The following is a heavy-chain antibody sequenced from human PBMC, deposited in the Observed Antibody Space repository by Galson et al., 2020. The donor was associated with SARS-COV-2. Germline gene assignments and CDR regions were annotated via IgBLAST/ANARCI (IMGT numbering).Heavy chain of an antibody. CDR1: GTSISGGSYS. D-gene: IGHD4-17*01. CDR2: ISHSGGT. V-gene: IGHV4-30-2*01. J-gene: IGHJ3*02. Sequence: SETLSLTCAVSGTSISGGSYSWNWIRQPPGKGLEWIGYISHSGGTYYNPSLKSRVTISGDRSKNQFSLRLSSVTAADAAVYFCARLHYGEYAPEAFDIWGRGTRVTV. CDR3: ARLHYGEYAPEAFDI.